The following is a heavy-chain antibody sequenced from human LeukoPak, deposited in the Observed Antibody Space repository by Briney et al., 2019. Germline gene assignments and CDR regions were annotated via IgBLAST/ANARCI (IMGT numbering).Heavy chain of an antibody. D-gene: IGHD3-10*01. J-gene: IGHJ4*02. V-gene: IGHV3-72*01. Sequence: PGGSLRLSCAASGFTFSDHYMDWVRQAPGKGLEWVGRTRSKANSYTTEYAASVKGRFTISRDDSKNSLYLQMNSLQTEDTAVYYCARDRGAYYFDYWGQGTLVTVSS. CDR2: TRSKANSYTT. CDR1: GFTFSDHY. CDR3: ARDRGAYYFDY.